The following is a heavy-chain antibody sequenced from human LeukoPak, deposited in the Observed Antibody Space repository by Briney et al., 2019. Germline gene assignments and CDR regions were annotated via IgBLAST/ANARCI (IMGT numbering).Heavy chain of an antibody. CDR1: GYTFTGYY. CDR2: INPNSGGT. J-gene: IGHJ4*02. CDR3: ARRHRGLWFGELSRYYFDY. Sequence: ASVKVSCKASGYTFTGYYMHWVRQAPGRGLEWMGWINPNSGGTNYAQKFQGRVTMTRDTSISTAYMELGRLRSDDTAVYYCARRHRGLWFGELSRYYFDYWGQGTLVTVSS. D-gene: IGHD3-10*01. V-gene: IGHV1-2*02.